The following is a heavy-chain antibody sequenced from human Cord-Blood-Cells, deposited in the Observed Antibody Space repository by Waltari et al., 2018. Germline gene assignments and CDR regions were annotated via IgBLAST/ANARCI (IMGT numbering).Heavy chain of an antibody. CDR1: GGTFSSYA. Sequence: QVQLVQSGAEVKKPGSSVKVSCKASGGTFSSYAISWVRQAPGQGLEWMGGIIPMFGTANYAQKFQCRVTITADKSTSTAYMELSSLRSEETAVYYCARESAWNDFWSGYYDYWGQGTLVTVSS. V-gene: IGHV1-69*06. J-gene: IGHJ4*02. CDR3: ARESAWNDFWSGYYDY. D-gene: IGHD3-3*01. CDR2: IIPMFGTA.